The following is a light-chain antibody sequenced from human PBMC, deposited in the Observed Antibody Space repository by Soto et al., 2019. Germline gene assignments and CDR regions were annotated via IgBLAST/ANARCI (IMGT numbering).Light chain of an antibody. CDR3: QQRFT. CDR2: DAS. CDR1: QSVSSY. J-gene: IGKJ4*02. Sequence: EIVLTQSPATLSLSPGKKATLSCRASQSVSSYLAWYQQKPGRAPRLLIYDASNRATGIPGRFSGSGSGTDFTLTISSLEPEDFAVYYCQQRFTFGGGTKVEIK. V-gene: IGKV3-11*01.